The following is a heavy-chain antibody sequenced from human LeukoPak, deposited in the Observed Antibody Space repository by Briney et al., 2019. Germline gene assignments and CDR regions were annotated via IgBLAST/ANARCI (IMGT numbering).Heavy chain of an antibody. Sequence: GGSLRLSCAASGFTFSSYGMHWVRQAPGKGLEWVAVISYDGSNKYYADSVKGRFTISRDNSKNTLYLQMNSLRAEDTAVYYCAKGAATPDYWGQGTLVTVSS. V-gene: IGHV3-30*18. CDR3: AKGAATPDY. J-gene: IGHJ4*02. CDR1: GFTFSSYG. CDR2: ISYDGSNK.